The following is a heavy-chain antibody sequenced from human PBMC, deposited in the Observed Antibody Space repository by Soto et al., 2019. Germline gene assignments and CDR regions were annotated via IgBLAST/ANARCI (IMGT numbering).Heavy chain of an antibody. CDR3: ARLLAGATTDAFDI. V-gene: IGHV4-39*01. CDR1: GGSISSSSYY. CDR2: IYYSGST. Sequence: SETLSLTCTVSGGSISSSSYYWGWIRQPPGKGLEWIGSIYYSGSTYYNPSLKSRVTISVDTSKNQFSLKLTSVTAADTAVYYCARLLAGATTDAFDIWGQGTMVTVSS. D-gene: IGHD1-26*01. J-gene: IGHJ3*02.